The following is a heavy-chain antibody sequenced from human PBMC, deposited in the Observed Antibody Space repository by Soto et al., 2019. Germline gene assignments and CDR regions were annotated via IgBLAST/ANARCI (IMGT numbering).Heavy chain of an antibody. Sequence: SETLSLTCTVSGGSISSSSYYWGWIRQPPGKGLEWIGSIYYSGSTYYNPSLKSRVTISVDTSKTQFSLKLSSVTAADTAVYYCARQGVAARIFDYWGQGTLVTVSS. J-gene: IGHJ4*02. D-gene: IGHD6-6*01. CDR2: IYYSGST. CDR1: GGSISSSSYY. CDR3: ARQGVAARIFDY. V-gene: IGHV4-39*01.